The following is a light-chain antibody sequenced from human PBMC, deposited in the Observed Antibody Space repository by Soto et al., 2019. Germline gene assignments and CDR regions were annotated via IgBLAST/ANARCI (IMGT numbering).Light chain of an antibody. CDR3: GSWDSSLSAYV. J-gene: IGLJ1*01. CDR1: ISNIGGNS. Sequence: QSVLTQPPSVSADPGQRVTISCSGSISNIGGNSVSWYQQLPGTAPKLLIYDDDKRPSGIPDRFSGSESGTSATLGITGFQTGDEADYYCGSWDSSLSAYVFGTGTKVTV. CDR2: DDD. V-gene: IGLV1-51*01.